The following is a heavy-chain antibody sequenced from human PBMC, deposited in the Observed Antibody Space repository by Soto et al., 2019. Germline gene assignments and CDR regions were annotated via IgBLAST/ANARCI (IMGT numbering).Heavy chain of an antibody. D-gene: IGHD1-26*01. CDR1: GFTFSSYV. J-gene: IGHJ5*02. Sequence: QVQLVESGGGVVQPGRSLRLSCAASGFTFSSYVMHWVRQAPGKGLEWVAVISYDGSNKYYADSVKGRFTISRDNSKNTLSLQMNSVRAEDTAVYYCAGEGGSYYRPLDPWGQGTLVTVSS. CDR3: AGEGGSYYRPLDP. CDR2: ISYDGSNK. V-gene: IGHV3-30-3*01.